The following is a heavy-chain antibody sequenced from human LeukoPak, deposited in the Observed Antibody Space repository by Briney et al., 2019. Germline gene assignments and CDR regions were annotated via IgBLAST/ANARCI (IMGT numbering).Heavy chain of an antibody. V-gene: IGHV3-13*01. D-gene: IGHD1-26*01. CDR1: GFNFSTYD. J-gene: IGHJ4*02. Sequence: PGGSLRLSCAASGFNFSTYDMHWVRQGTGRGLEWVSSIGTLGDTYYPDSVKGRFTISRENATNSLYLQMNSLRAGDTAVYYCARVDGLSGNYYFDSWGQGTLVTVSS. CDR3: ARVDGLSGNYYFDS. CDR2: IGTLGDT.